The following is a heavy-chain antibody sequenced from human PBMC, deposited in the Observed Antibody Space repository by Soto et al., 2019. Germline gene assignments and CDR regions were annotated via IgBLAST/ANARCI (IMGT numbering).Heavy chain of an antibody. Sequence: QVQLVQSGAEVKKPGASVKVSCKASGYTFTSYGISWVRQAPGQGLEWMGWINAYNGNTNDAQKFQGRVTMTTDTSTSTAYMEPRSLRSDDTAVYSCASDVGYGLIDYWGQGTLVPVSS. J-gene: IGHJ4*02. CDR1: GYTFTSYG. CDR3: ASDVGYGLIDY. V-gene: IGHV1-18*01. D-gene: IGHD5-18*01. CDR2: INAYNGNT.